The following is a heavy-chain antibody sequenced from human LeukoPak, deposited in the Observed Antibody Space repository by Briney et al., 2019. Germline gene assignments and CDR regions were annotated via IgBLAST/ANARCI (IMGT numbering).Heavy chain of an antibody. D-gene: IGHD4/OR15-4a*01. J-gene: IGHJ4*02. CDR1: GYTFTSYY. CDR2: INPRGGST. V-gene: IGHV1-46*01. CDR3: ARVGATGATADN. Sequence: ASVKVSCKASGYTFTSYYMHWVRQAPGQGLEWMGIINPRGGSTDYAQKFQGRVTMTSDTSTSTVYMELNSLTSEDTAVYFCARVGATGATADNWGQGTLVTVSS.